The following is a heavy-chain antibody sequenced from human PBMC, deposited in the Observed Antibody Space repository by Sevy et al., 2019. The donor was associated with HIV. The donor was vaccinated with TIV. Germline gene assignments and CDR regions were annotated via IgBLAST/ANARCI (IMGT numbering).Heavy chain of an antibody. D-gene: IGHD4-17*01. CDR2: ISGSGGST. CDR1: GFTFSSYA. J-gene: IGHJ3*01. Sequence: GGSLRLSCAASGFTFSSYAMSWVRQAPGKGLEWVSVISGSGGSTYYTDPLKGRFTISRANSKNTLNQQMNSMRAEDTATYSGANDKGYNGDYAFDLWGQGTMVTVSS. V-gene: IGHV3-23*01. CDR3: ANDKGYNGDYAFDL.